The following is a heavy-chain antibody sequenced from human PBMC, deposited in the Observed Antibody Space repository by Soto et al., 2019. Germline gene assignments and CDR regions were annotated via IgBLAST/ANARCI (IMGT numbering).Heavy chain of an antibody. Sequence: QVQLVESGGGLVKPRGSLRLSCAASGFTFSDYYMSWIRQAPGKGLEWVSYISSSGKTMYYADSVKGRFTISRDNAKNSLYLQMNSLRAEDSAVYYCARPISPAIQPNYYYYIDVWGKGTTVTVSS. D-gene: IGHD2-2*02. CDR2: ISSSGKTM. J-gene: IGHJ6*03. V-gene: IGHV3-11*01. CDR1: GFTFSDYY. CDR3: ARPISPAIQPNYYYYIDV.